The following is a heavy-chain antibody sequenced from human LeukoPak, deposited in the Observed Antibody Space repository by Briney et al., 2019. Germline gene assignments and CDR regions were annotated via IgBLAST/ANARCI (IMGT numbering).Heavy chain of an antibody. J-gene: IGHJ4*02. CDR3: ARLRDARWLLEY. D-gene: IGHD4-17*01. Sequence: SETLSLTCAVYGGSFSGYYWSWIRQPPGKGLEWIASNLYSVKSYYNPSFNSRVTISVDTSNNRLSLRLTSVNAADTAVYYCARLRDARWLLEYWGQGTLVTVSS. CDR1: GGSFSGYY. V-gene: IGHV4-34*12. CDR2: NLYSVKS.